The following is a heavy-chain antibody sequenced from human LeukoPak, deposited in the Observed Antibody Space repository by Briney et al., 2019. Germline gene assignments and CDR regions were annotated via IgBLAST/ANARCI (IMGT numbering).Heavy chain of an antibody. D-gene: IGHD6-19*01. V-gene: IGHV1-18*01. J-gene: IGHJ5*02. CDR2: ISAYNGNT. Sequence: ASVKVSCKASGYTFTSYGISWVRQAPGQGLEWMGWISAYNGNTNYAQKLQGRVTMTTDTSTSTAYMELRSLRSDDTAVYYCARDKQGRIAVAGLSWFDPWGQGTLVTVSS. CDR1: GYTFTSYG. CDR3: ARDKQGRIAVAGLSWFDP.